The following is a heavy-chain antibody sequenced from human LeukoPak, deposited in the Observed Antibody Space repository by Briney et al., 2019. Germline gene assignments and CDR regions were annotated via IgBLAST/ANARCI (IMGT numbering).Heavy chain of an antibody. Sequence: GGSLRLSCAASGFTFSSYAMSWVRQAPGKGLEWVSAISGSGGSTYYADSVKGRFTISRDNSKNTLYLQMNSLRAEDTAVYYCETATGYCSSTSCTEGDYWGQGTLVTVPS. CDR1: GFTFSSYA. D-gene: IGHD2-2*01. CDR2: ISGSGGST. J-gene: IGHJ4*02. CDR3: ETATGYCSSTSCTEGDY. V-gene: IGHV3-23*01.